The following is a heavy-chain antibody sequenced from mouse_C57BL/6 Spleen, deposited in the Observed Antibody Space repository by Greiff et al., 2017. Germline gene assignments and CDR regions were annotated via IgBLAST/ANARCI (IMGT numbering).Heavy chain of an antibody. Sequence: VKLQESGAELVKPGASVKISCKASGYAFSSYWMNWVKQRPGKGLEWIGQIYPGDGDTNYNGKFKGKATLTADKSSSTAYMQLSNLTSEDSAVYFCARRDYYGSSPAGFAYWGQGTLVTVSA. D-gene: IGHD1-1*01. CDR1: GYAFSSYW. J-gene: IGHJ3*01. CDR3: ARRDYYGSSPAGFAY. V-gene: IGHV1-80*01. CDR2: IYPGDGDT.